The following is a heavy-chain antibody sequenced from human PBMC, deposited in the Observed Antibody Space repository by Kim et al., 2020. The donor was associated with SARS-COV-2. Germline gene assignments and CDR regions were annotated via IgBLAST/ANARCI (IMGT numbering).Heavy chain of an antibody. Sequence: SETLSLTCDGYSGSSRAYFWTWVRQPPGKGLEWIGEVHPNGDITTTSNPSLKSRLSVSVDRTKNQFSLKLSYVTAADTATYYCARGYDYVWEILGDWSQGTLVTVSS. CDR1: SGSSRAYF. V-gene: IGHV4-34*01. J-gene: IGHJ4*02. D-gene: IGHD3-16*01. CDR2: VHPNGDITT. CDR3: ARGYDYVWEILGD.